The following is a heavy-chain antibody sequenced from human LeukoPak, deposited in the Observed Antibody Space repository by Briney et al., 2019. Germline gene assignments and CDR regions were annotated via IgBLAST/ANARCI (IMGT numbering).Heavy chain of an antibody. Sequence: PGGSLRLSCAASGFTFSVYAMNWVRQAPGKGLEWVSGISGSGGSTYYADSVKGRFSISRDNSKNTLYLQMNSLRAEDTAVYYCAKTPLRLGELSPPYFDYWGQGTLVTVSS. CDR2: ISGSGGST. J-gene: IGHJ4*02. CDR1: GFTFSVYA. V-gene: IGHV3-23*01. D-gene: IGHD3-16*02. CDR3: AKTPLRLGELSPPYFDY.